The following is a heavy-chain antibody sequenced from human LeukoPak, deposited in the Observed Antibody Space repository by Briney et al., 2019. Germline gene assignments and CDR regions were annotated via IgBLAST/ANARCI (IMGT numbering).Heavy chain of an antibody. Sequence: GASVKVSCKASGYTFTSYGISWVRQAPGQGLEWMGWISAYNGNTNYAQKLQGRVTMTTDTSTSTAYMELRSLRSDDPAVYYCARDSFGPPAYCGGDCLVTPLDYWGQGTLVTVSS. J-gene: IGHJ4*02. CDR1: GYTFTSYG. CDR2: ISAYNGNT. V-gene: IGHV1-18*01. CDR3: ARDSFGPPAYCGGDCLVTPLDY. D-gene: IGHD2-21*02.